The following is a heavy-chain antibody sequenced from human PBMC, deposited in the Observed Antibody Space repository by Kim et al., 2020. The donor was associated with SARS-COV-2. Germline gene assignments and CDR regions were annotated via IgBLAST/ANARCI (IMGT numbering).Heavy chain of an antibody. D-gene: IGHD4-17*01. CDR3: AKDYGGTI. V-gene: IGHV3-11*06. CDR2: SSIYN. J-gene: IGHJ6*02. Sequence: SSIYNNYADSVKGRFTVSRDNAKNSLYLHLNSLRADDTAVYYCAKDYGGTIWGQGTTVTVSS.